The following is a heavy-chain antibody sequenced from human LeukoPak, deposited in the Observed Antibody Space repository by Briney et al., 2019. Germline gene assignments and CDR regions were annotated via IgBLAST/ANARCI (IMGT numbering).Heavy chain of an antibody. CDR1: EFTFSSNA. Sequence: GGSLRLSCAASEFTFSSNAMHWVRQAPGKGLEWVTIISYDGSNKYYADSVKGRFTISRDNSKNTLYLQMNSLRAEDTAVYFCARGRVSSSTWYSTYYYYFYMDVWGKGTTVTVSS. J-gene: IGHJ6*03. V-gene: IGHV3-30*04. CDR2: ISYDGSNK. D-gene: IGHD1-1*01. CDR3: ARGRVSSSTWYSTYYYYFYMDV.